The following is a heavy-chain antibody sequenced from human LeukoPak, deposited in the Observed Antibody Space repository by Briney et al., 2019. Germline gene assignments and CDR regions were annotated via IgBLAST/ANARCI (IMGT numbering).Heavy chain of an antibody. Sequence: PSETLSLTCTVSGGSISSYYWSWIRQPAGKGLEWIGRIYTSGSTNYNPSLKSRVTMSVDTSKNQFSLKLSSVTAADAAVYYCARDTNYYDSSGNGAFDIWGQGTMVTVSS. CDR1: GGSISSYY. V-gene: IGHV4-4*07. CDR3: ARDTNYYDSSGNGAFDI. CDR2: IYTSGST. D-gene: IGHD3-22*01. J-gene: IGHJ3*02.